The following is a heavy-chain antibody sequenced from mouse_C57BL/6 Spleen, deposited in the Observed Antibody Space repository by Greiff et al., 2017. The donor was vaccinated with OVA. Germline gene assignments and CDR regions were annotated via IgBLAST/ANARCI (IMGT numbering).Heavy chain of an antibody. CDR3: ARGESTMINFDY. CDR2: ISDGGSYT. CDR1: GFTFSSYA. J-gene: IGHJ2*01. D-gene: IGHD2-4*01. Sequence: EVQGVESGGGLVKPGGSLKLSCAASGFTFSSYAMSWVRQTPEKRLEWVATISDGGSYTYYPDNVKGRFTISRDNAKNNLYLQMSHLKSEDTAMYYCARGESTMINFDYWGQGTTLTVSS. V-gene: IGHV5-4*01.